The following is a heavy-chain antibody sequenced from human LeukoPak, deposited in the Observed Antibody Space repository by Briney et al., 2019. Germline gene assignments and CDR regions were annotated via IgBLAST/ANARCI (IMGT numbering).Heavy chain of an antibody. Sequence: PGESLRLSCVASGFTFGSYGMHWVRQAPGKGLEWVAFISYGGSNKYYSDSVKGRFTISRDNSKNTLYLQMNSLRPEDTAVYYCAKDQAGTGAFDNWGQGTLVTVSS. CDR1: GFTFGSYG. D-gene: IGHD1-1*01. V-gene: IGHV3-30*18. CDR3: AKDQAGTGAFDN. J-gene: IGHJ4*02. CDR2: ISYGGSNK.